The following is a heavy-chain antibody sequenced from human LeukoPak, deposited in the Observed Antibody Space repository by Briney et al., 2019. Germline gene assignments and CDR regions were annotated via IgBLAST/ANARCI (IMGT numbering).Heavy chain of an antibody. CDR2: IRSKTDGGTT. J-gene: IGHJ5*02. V-gene: IGHV3-15*01. CDR1: GFTFSSYG. CDR3: TADIVVVPAATYAFDP. D-gene: IGHD2-2*01. Sequence: GGSLRLSCGASGFTFSSYGMSWVRQAPGKGLEWVGRIRSKTDGGTTDYAAPVKGRFTISRDDSKNTLYLQMNSLKTGDTAVYYCTADIVVVPAATYAFDPWGQGTLVTVSS.